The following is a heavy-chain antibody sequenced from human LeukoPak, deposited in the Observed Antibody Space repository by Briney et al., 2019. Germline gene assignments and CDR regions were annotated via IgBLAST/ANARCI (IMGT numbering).Heavy chain of an antibody. V-gene: IGHV3-33*08. Sequence: GGSLRLSCAASGFTFSSYSMHWARQAPGKGLEWVAVIWYDGSIKYYADSVKGRFTISRDNSKNTLYLQMNSLRAEDTALYYCASAAGPFDNWGQGTLVTVSS. CDR2: IWYDGSIK. CDR1: GFTFSSYS. CDR3: ASAAGPFDN. D-gene: IGHD6-19*01. J-gene: IGHJ4*02.